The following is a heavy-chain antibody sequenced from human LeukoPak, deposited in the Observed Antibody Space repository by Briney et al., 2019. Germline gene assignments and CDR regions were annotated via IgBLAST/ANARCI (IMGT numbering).Heavy chain of an antibody. CDR1: GFTFSSYG. CDR2: IWYGGSNK. J-gene: IGHJ4*02. CDR3: AKEEVGAVAGLQWRLDY. V-gene: IGHV3-30*02. D-gene: IGHD6-19*01. Sequence: GGSLRLSCAASGFTFSSYGMHWVRQAPGKGLEWVAVIWYGGSNKYYADSVKGRFTISRDNSKNTLYLQMNSLRAEDTAVYYCAKEEVGAVAGLQWRLDYWGQGTLVTVSS.